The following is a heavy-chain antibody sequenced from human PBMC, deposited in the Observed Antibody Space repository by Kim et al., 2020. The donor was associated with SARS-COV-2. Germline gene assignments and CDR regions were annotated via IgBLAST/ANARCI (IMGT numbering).Heavy chain of an antibody. CDR2: ITVYNGNT. CDR3: ARGGGSYWYVDY. J-gene: IGHJ4*02. D-gene: IGHD3-16*01. Sequence: ASVKVSCKTSGYTFSTSGVSWVRQAPGQGLEWMGWITVYNGNTNYAQKPQGRVTMTTDTSTSTAYMELRSLTSDDTAVYYCARGGGSYWYVDYWGQGTLV. CDR1: GYTFSTSG. V-gene: IGHV1-18*01.